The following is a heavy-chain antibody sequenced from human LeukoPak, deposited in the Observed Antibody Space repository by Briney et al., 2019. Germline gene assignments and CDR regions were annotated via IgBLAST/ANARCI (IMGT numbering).Heavy chain of an antibody. J-gene: IGHJ4*02. CDR1: GGSNSSGDYY. V-gene: IGHV4-30-4*08. CDR2: IYYSGST. D-gene: IGHD3-3*01. Sequence: SQTLSLTCTVSGGSNSSGDYYWSWIRQPPGKGLEWIGYIYYSGSTYYNPSLKSRVTISVDTSKNQFSLKLSSVTAADTAVYYCASSAGGTDWGGYYYWGQGTLATVSS. CDR3: ASSAGGTDWGGYYY.